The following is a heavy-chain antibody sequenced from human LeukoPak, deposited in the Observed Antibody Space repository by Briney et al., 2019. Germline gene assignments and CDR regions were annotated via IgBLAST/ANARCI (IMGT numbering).Heavy chain of an antibody. CDR3: AGHWYSSSWYLDY. Sequence: SETLSLTCTVSGGSISSYHWSWIRQPAGKGLEWIGRIYTSGSTNHNPSLKSRVTMSVDTSKNQFSLKLSSVTAADTAVYYCAGHWYSSSWYLDYWGQGTLVTVSS. V-gene: IGHV4-4*07. CDR2: IYTSGST. CDR1: GGSISSYH. J-gene: IGHJ4*02. D-gene: IGHD6-13*01.